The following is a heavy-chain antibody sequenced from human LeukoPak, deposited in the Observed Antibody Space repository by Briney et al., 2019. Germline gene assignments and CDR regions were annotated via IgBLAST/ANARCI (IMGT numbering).Heavy chain of an antibody. CDR1: GYSFTNYW. Sequence: GESLKISCKASGYSFTNYWIGWVRQIPGKGLEWMGITWPDDSDTRYSPSFQGQVTIPVDKSVTTAYLQWSSLKASDTAMYYCARPLQTRTFDAFDIWGQGTMVTVSS. CDR3: ARPLQTRTFDAFDI. V-gene: IGHV5-51*01. J-gene: IGHJ3*02. CDR2: TWPDDSDT. D-gene: IGHD1-1*01.